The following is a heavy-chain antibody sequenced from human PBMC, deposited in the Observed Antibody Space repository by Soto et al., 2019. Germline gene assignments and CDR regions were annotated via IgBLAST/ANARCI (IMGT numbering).Heavy chain of an antibody. CDR1: VFSLSTSSVG. CDR3: EQSGNYYYGSPGFDP. D-gene: IGHD3-10*01. V-gene: IGHV2-5*02. CDR2: IYWDDDK. Sequence: GSRPKLVNHTQTLTLTFTFSVFSLSTSSVGVGWIRQPPGKALEWLALIYWDDDKRYSPSLKSRLTITKDTSKNQVVLTMTNMDPVDTATYYCEQSGNYYYGSPGFDPWGQGTLVTVSS. J-gene: IGHJ5*02.